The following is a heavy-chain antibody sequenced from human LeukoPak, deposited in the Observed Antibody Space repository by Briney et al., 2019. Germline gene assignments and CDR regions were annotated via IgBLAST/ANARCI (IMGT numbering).Heavy chain of an antibody. CDR1: GGTFSSYA. J-gene: IGHJ5*02. V-gene: IGHV1-69*01. CDR3: ARGGPDIVVVPAAKRVYNWFDP. CDR2: IIPIFGTA. Sequence: SVKVSCKASGGTFSSYAISWVRQAPGQGLEWMGGIIPIFGTANYAQKFQGRVTITADESTSTAYMELSSLRSEDAAVYYCARGGPDIVVVPAAKRVYNWFDPWGQGTLVTVSS. D-gene: IGHD2-2*01.